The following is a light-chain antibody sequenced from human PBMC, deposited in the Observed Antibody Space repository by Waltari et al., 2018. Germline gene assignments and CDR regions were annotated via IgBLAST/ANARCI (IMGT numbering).Light chain of an antibody. J-gene: IGLJ3*02. Sequence: QAVVTQEPSLTVSPGGTVTLTCGSSTGAVTSGHYPYWFQRKPGQVPRTLIYDTSNKHSWTPARFSGSLLGGKAALTLSGAQPEDEAEYYCLLWYSGARWVFGGGTKLSVL. CDR3: LLWYSGARWV. CDR2: DTS. V-gene: IGLV7-46*01. CDR1: TGAVTSGHY.